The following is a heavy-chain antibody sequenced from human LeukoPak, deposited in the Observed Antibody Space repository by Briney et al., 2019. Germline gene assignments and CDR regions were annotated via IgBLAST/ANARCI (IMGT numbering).Heavy chain of an antibody. CDR3: ARRYYLNDLDP. Sequence: ASVKVSCKASGYTFTSHAINWVRQAPGQGLEWMAWSRGYNGNNHYAQRLQGRVTGTTATSTSTAYLELRSLTSDDTAVYFCARRYYLNDLDPWGQGTLVTVSS. J-gene: IGHJ5*02. CDR1: GYTFTSHA. CDR2: SRGYNGNN. V-gene: IGHV1-18*01. D-gene: IGHD3-10*01.